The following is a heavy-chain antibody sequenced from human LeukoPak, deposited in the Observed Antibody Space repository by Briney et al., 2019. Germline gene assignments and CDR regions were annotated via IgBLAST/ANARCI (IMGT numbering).Heavy chain of an antibody. J-gene: IGHJ4*02. V-gene: IGHV3-23*01. CDR3: AKPSSGYYY. CDR2: ISGSGGST. CDR1: GFTFSSYA. D-gene: IGHD3-22*01. Sequence: GGSLRLSCAASGFTFSSYAMNWVRQAPGKGLEWVSAISGSGGSTYYADSVKGRFTISRDNTKNTLFLQMHSLRAEDTAVYFCAKPSSGYYYWGQGILVTVSS.